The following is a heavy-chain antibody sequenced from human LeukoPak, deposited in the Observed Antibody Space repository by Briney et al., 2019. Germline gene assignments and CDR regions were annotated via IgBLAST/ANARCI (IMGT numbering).Heavy chain of an antibody. Sequence: PGGTLRLSCAASGFTFSTYWMHWVRQAPGKGLVWVSRINSDESSTFYAASVKGRFTISRGNAKNTLYLQMNSLRAEDTAVYYCVRYSLDAFDIWGQGTMVTVSS. CDR1: GFTFSTYW. D-gene: IGHD2-15*01. J-gene: IGHJ3*02. CDR3: VRYSLDAFDI. V-gene: IGHV3-74*01. CDR2: INSDESST.